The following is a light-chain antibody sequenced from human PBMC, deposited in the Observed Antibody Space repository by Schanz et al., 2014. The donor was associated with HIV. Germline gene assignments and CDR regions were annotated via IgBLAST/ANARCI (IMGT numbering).Light chain of an antibody. Sequence: QSVLTQPPSVSGAPGQRVTISCTGSNSDIGARYDVHWYQQLPGTAPKLLIYANNNRPSGVPDRFSGSKSGTSASLAITGLQAEDEADYYCQSYDYSLDGSGVFGGGTKVTVL. V-gene: IGLV1-40*01. J-gene: IGLJ2*01. CDR3: QSYDYSLDGSGV. CDR1: NSDIGARYD. CDR2: ANN.